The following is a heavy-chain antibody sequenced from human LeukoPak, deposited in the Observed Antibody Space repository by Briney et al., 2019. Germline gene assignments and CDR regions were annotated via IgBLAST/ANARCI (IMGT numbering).Heavy chain of an antibody. V-gene: IGHV4-4*07. Sequence: PSETLSLTCTVSGGFIRNYYWNWIRQPAGKGLEWIGRIYASGTINYNPSLKSRVTMSLDTSKSQFSLILSSVTAADTAVYYCARDNGYCSGGTCYSGQDYWGQGTLVTVSS. J-gene: IGHJ4*02. CDR1: GGFIRNYY. CDR2: IYASGTI. D-gene: IGHD2-15*01. CDR3: ARDNGYCSGGTCYSGQDY.